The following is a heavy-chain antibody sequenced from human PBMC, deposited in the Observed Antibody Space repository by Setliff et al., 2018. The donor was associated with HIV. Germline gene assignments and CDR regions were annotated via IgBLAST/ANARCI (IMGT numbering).Heavy chain of an antibody. CDR1: GYTFTNYG. CDR3: ATARPGARFDV. CDR2: ISAYNVNA. J-gene: IGHJ4*02. D-gene: IGHD6-6*01. Sequence: ASVKVSCKASGYTFTNYGISWVRQAPGQGLEWMGWISAYNVNAPNAQKSQGRVTMTIDIPTTTAYMEMRSLRFDDTAVYYCATARPGARFDVWGQGTLVTVSS. V-gene: IGHV1-18*01.